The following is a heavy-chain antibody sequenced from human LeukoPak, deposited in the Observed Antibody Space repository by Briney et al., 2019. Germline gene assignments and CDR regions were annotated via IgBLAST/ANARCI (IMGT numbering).Heavy chain of an antibody. J-gene: IGHJ5*02. V-gene: IGHV4-59*01. CDR2: IYYSGST. D-gene: IGHD3-10*01. CDR3: ARSQKRMVRGVIITGYTWFDP. Sequence: SETLSLTCTVSGGSISSYYWSWIRQPPGKGLEWIGYIYYSGSTNYNPSLKSRVTISVDTSKNQFSLKLSSVTAADTAVYYCARSQKRMVRGVIITGYTWFDPWGQGTLVTVSS. CDR1: GGSISSYY.